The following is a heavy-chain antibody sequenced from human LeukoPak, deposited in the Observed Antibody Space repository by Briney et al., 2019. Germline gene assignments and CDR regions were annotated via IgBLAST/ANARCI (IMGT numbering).Heavy chain of an antibody. CDR1: GGSISSYY. J-gene: IGHJ4*02. CDR3: ARGERYDYVWGTHDY. D-gene: IGHD3-16*01. CDR2: MCYSGTT. Sequence: PSETLSLTYTVSGGSISSYYWSWIRQPPGKGLEWIGYMCYSGTTNYNPSLKSRVTISVDTSKNQFSLKLSSVTAADTAVYYCARGERYDYVWGTHDYWGQGTLVTVSS. V-gene: IGHV4-59*01.